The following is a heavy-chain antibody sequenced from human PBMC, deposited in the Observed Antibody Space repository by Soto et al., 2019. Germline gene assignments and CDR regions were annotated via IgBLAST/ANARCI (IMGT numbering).Heavy chain of an antibody. CDR3: ARSYYDFWSGYSATPYGMDV. J-gene: IGHJ6*02. V-gene: IGHV4-30-4*01. Sequence: SETLSLTCTVSGGSISSGDYYWSWIRQPPGKGLEWIGYIYYSGSTYYNPSLKSRVTISVDTSKNQFSLKLSSVTAADTAVYYCARSYYDFWSGYSATPYGMDVWGQGTTVTVSS. D-gene: IGHD3-3*01. CDR2: IYYSGST. CDR1: GGSISSGDYY.